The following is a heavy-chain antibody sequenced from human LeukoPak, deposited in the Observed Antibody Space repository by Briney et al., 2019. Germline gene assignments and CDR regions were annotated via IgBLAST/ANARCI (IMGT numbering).Heavy chain of an antibody. V-gene: IGHV1-18*01. CDR1: GYTFTSYG. J-gene: IGHJ5*02. CDR3: ARVWAGDSSDDPNWFDP. D-gene: IGHD3-22*01. Sequence: VASVKVSCKASGYTFTSYGISWVRQAPGQGLEWMGWISVYNGNTNYAQKLQGRVTMTTDTSTSTAYMELRSLRSDDTAVYYCARVWAGDSSDDPNWFDPRGQGTLVTVSS. CDR2: ISVYNGNT.